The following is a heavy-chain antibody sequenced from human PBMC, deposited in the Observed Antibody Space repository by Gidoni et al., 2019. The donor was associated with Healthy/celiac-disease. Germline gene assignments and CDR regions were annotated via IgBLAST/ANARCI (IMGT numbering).Heavy chain of an antibody. CDR3: AGGGSGSYYNWYFDY. CDR1: GGSISSSNW. V-gene: IGHV4-4*02. Sequence: QVQLQESCPGLVKPSGTLSLTCAVSGGSISSSNWWSWVRQPPGKGLEWIGEIYHSGSTNYNPSLKSRVTISVDKSKNQFSLKLSSVTAADTAVYYCAGGGSGSYYNWYFDYWGQGTLVTVSS. D-gene: IGHD3-10*01. CDR2: IYHSGST. J-gene: IGHJ4*02.